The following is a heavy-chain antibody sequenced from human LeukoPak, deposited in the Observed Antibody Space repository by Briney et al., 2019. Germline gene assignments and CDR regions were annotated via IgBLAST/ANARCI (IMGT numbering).Heavy chain of an antibody. V-gene: IGHV3-30*04. CDR3: ARETRGPYDSSGYFDI. D-gene: IGHD3-22*01. CDR2: ISYDGSNK. J-gene: IGHJ3*02. Sequence: GGSLRLSCAASGFTFSSYSMHWVRQAPGKGLEWVAVISYDGSNKYYADSVKGRFTISRDNSKNTLYLQMNSLRAEDTAVYYCARETRGPYDSSGYFDIWGQGTMVTVSS. CDR1: GFTFSSYS.